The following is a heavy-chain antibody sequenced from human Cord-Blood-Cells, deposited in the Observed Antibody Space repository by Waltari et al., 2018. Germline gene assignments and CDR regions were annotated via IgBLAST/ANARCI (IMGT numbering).Heavy chain of an antibody. CDR1: GFTVSSNY. Sequence: EVQLVESGGGLVQPGGSLRLSCAASGFTVSSNYSSWVRQAPGKGLEWVSVIYSGGSTYYADSVKGRFTISRHNSKNTLYLQMNSLRAEDTAVYYCASSDDYYYCYMDVWGKGTTVTVSS. V-gene: IGHV3-53*04. CDR3: ASSDDYYYCYMDV. CDR2: IYSGGST. J-gene: IGHJ6*03.